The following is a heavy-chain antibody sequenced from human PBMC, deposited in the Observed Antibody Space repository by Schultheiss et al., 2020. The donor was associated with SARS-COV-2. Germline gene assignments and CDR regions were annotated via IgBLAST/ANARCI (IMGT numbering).Heavy chain of an antibody. J-gene: IGHJ4*02. D-gene: IGHD6-13*01. Sequence: GESLKISCKGSGYSFSNYWIGWVRQMPGKGLEWMGIIYPGDSDTKYSPSFEGQVTISADKSISTAYLQWSSLKASDTAMYYCARHDGGIGSSWIDYWGQGTLVTVSS. V-gene: IGHV5-51*01. CDR2: IYPGDSDT. CDR1: GYSFSNYW. CDR3: ARHDGGIGSSWIDY.